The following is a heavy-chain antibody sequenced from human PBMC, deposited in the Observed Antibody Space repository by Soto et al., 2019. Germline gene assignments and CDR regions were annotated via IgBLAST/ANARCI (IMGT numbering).Heavy chain of an antibody. CDR1: GFTFSSYA. J-gene: IGHJ1*01. CDR2: ISGSGGST. V-gene: IGHV3-23*01. Sequence: PGGSLRLSCEASGFTFSSYAMSWVRQAPGKGLEWVSAISGSGGSTYYADSVKGRFTISRDNSKNTLYLQMNSLRAEDTAVYYCAKGVPGIAVAGTGYFQHWGQGTLVTVSS. CDR3: AKGVPGIAVAGTGYFQH. D-gene: IGHD6-19*01.